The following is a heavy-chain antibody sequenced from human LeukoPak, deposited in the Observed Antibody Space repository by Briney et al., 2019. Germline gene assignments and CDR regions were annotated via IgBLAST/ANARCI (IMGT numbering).Heavy chain of an antibody. J-gene: IGHJ3*02. CDR3: ANSAAPSFYDIRGSDTFDI. Sequence: PSETLSLTCTVSGGSIGSSSDYWGWVRQPPGKGLEWIATIYYSGSTYYNPSLKSRVTISVDTSNNQFSLKLSTVTAADTAVYYCANSAAPSFYDIRGSDTFDIWGQGTVDSVFS. D-gene: IGHD3-22*01. V-gene: IGHV4-39*01. CDR1: GGSIGSSSDY. CDR2: IYYSGST.